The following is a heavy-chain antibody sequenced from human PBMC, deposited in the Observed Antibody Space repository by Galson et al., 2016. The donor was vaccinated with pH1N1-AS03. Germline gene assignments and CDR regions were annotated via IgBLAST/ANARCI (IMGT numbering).Heavy chain of an antibody. Sequence: CTVSGDSTFEYYWNWIRQPPGKGLEWIGYIQTTGNTKYNPSLKSRVTMSIDTSKNQFSLHLMSVTAADTALYYCARDPPLEIGWYFDLWGRGTLVTVSS. CDR2: IQTTGNT. D-gene: IGHD3-3*01. CDR3: ARDPPLEIGWYFDL. V-gene: IGHV4-4*09. J-gene: IGHJ2*01. CDR1: GDSTFEYY.